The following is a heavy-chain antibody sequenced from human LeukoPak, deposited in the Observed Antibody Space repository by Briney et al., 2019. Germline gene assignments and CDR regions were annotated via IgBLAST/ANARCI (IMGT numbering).Heavy chain of an antibody. Sequence: PGGSLRLSCAASGFTFSSYAMHWVRQAPGKGLEWVAVISYDGSNKYYADSVKGRFTISRDNSKNTLYLQMNSLRAEDTAVYYCASYDSSGYYHAFDIWGQGTMVTVSS. J-gene: IGHJ3*02. V-gene: IGHV3-30-3*01. D-gene: IGHD3-22*01. CDR1: GFTFSSYA. CDR2: ISYDGSNK. CDR3: ASYDSSGYYHAFDI.